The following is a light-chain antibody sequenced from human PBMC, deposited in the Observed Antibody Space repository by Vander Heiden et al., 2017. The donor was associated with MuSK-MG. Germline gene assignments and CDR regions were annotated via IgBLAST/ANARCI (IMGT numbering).Light chain of an antibody. CDR2: WAS. CDR1: QSVLYSSNNKNY. Sequence: DIVMTQSPDSLAVSLGERATINCKSSQSVLYSSNNKNYLAWYQQKPGQPPKLLIYWASTRESGVPDRFSGSGSGTDFTLTISSLQAEDVAVYYCQQPYSSRTFGQGTKVEI. CDR3: QQPYSSRT. V-gene: IGKV4-1*01. J-gene: IGKJ1*01.